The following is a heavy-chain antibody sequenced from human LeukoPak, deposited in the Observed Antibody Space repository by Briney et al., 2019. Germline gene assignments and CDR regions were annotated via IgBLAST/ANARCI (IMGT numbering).Heavy chain of an antibody. CDR1: GFTFEDYA. V-gene: IGHV3-9*01. D-gene: IGHD6-19*01. CDR2: ISWNSGSI. Sequence: PGRSLRLSCAASGFTFEDYAMHWVRQAPGKGLEWVSGISWNSGSIGYADSVKGRFTISRDNAKNSLYLQMNSLRAEDTALYYCAKDRDLDSSGCLDYWGQGTLVTVSS. CDR3: AKDRDLDSSGCLDY. J-gene: IGHJ4*02.